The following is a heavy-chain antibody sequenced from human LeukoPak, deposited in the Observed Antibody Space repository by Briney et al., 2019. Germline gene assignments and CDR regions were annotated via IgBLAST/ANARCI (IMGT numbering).Heavy chain of an antibody. CDR3: ARKGYCSSTSCYNFDY. V-gene: IGHV4-39*01. D-gene: IGHD2-2*01. CDR2: ICYSGNT. J-gene: IGHJ4*02. Sequence: SETLSLTCTVSGGSISSSSYYWGWIRQPPGKGLEWIGSICYSGNTYYNPSLRSRVTISVDTSKNQFSLKLSSVSAADTAVYYCARKGYCSSTSCYNFDYWGQGTLVTVSS. CDR1: GGSISSSSYY.